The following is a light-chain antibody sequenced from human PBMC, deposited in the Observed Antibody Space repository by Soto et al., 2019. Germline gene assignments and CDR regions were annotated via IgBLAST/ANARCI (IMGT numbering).Light chain of an antibody. J-gene: IGKJ1*01. V-gene: IGKV1-27*01. CDR3: LGYDSAPTWT. Sequence: IQMTQSPSSLSASVGDRVTITCRASQGISTYLAWYQQKPGKVPKLLIYAASTLQSGVPSRFSGSGSGTDFTLTISSLQPEDVTTYYCLGYDSAPTWTFGQGTKVEIK. CDR2: AAS. CDR1: QGISTY.